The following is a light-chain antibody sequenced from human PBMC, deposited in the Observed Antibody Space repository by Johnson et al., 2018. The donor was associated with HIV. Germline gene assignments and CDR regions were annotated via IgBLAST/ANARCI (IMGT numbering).Light chain of an antibody. CDR3: GAWDSSLSSYV. V-gene: IGLV1-51*02. Sequence: QSVLTQPPSVSAAPGQKVTISCSGSSFNIGNNYVSWYQQLPGTAPKLLIFENNTRPSGLPDRFSGSKSGPSATLGITGLPKGDGADYYCGAWDSSLSSYVFGTGTKVTVL. CDR2: ENN. J-gene: IGLJ1*01. CDR1: SFNIGNNY.